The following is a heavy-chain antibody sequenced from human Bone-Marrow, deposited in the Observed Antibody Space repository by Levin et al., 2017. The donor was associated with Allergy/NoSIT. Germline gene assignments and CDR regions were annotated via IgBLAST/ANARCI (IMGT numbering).Heavy chain of an antibody. J-gene: IGHJ5*02. CDR2: ISFDGRIE. V-gene: IGHV3-30*03. D-gene: IGHD5-12*01. CDR1: GLTFTNYG. Sequence: PGESLKISCAASGLTFTNYGMHWVRQAPGKGLEWVGVISFDGRIEYYGDSVKGRFSISRDNSKNSLYLQMNSLRVEDTAVYYCARGLEYSGLPWGQGTLVTVSS. CDR3: ARGLEYSGLP.